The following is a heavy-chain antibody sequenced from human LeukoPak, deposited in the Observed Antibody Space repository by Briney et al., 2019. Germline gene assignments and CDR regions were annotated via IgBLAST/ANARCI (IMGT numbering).Heavy chain of an antibody. CDR2: MNPNSGNT. Sequence: ASVKVSCKXSGYTFTSYDINWVRQATGQGLERMGWMNPNSGNTGYAQKFQGRATMTRNTSISTAYMELSSLRSEDTAVYYCARGSVGFGELLRFDPWGQGTLVTVSS. D-gene: IGHD3-10*01. CDR1: GYTFTSYD. V-gene: IGHV1-8*01. CDR3: ARGSVGFGELLRFDP. J-gene: IGHJ5*02.